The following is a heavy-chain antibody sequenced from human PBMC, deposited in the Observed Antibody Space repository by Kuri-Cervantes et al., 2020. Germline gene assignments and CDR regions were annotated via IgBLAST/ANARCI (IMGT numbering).Heavy chain of an antibody. D-gene: IGHD6-13*01. CDR3: AGPQGGIAASSRYYYCYMDV. V-gene: IGHV3-48*04. J-gene: IGHJ6*03. CDR1: GFTFSSYS. Sequence: GESLKISCAASGFTFSSYSMNWVRQAPGKGLEWVSYISSSGSTIYYADSVKGRFTISRDNAKNSLYLQMNSLRAEDTAVYYCAGPQGGIAASSRYYYCYMDVWGKGTTVTVSS. CDR2: ISSSGSTI.